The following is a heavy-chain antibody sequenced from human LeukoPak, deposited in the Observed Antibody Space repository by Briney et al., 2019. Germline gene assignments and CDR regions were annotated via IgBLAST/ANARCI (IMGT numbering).Heavy chain of an antibody. CDR3: ARDRASYCSSTSCYADEGNYFDY. CDR1: GFTFSSYW. J-gene: IGHJ4*02. V-gene: IGHV3-7*01. D-gene: IGHD2-2*01. Sequence: PGGSLRLSCAASGFTFSSYWMSWVRQAPGKGLEWVANIKQDGSEKYYVDSVKGRFTISRDNAKNSLYLQMNSLRAEDTAVYYCARDRASYCSSTSCYADEGNYFDYWGQGTLVTVS. CDR2: IKQDGSEK.